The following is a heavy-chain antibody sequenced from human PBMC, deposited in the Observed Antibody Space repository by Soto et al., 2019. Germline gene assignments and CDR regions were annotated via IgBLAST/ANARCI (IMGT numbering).Heavy chain of an antibody. CDR3: AKGDYNNFLDY. J-gene: IGHJ4*02. CDR1: GFTFSAYG. Sequence: QVQLVESGGGVVQPGRSLRLSCAASGFTFSAYGMHWVRQAPGKGLEWVAVILHDGSYKYYGDSVKGRFTISRDNSKNTLYLQMISVRGVDTAVYYCAKGDYNNFLDYWGQGTLVTVSS. CDR2: ILHDGSYK. V-gene: IGHV3-30*18. D-gene: IGHD4-4*01.